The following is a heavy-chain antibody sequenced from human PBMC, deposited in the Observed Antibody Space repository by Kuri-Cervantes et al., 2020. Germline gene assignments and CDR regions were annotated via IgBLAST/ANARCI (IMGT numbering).Heavy chain of an antibody. CDR2: IYYSGST. Sequence: GSLRLSCTVSGGSISSYYWSWIRQPPGKGLEWIGYIYYSGSTNYNPSLKSRVTISVDTSKNQFSLKLSSVTAADTVVYYCARYLIGYDFWSGYYTAGYWFDPWGQGTLVTVSS. V-gene: IGHV4-59*01. CDR3: ARYLIGYDFWSGYYTAGYWFDP. D-gene: IGHD3-3*01. CDR1: GGSISSYY. J-gene: IGHJ5*02.